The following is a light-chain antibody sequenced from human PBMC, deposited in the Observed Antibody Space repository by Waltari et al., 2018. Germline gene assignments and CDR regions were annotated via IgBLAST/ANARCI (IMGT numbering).Light chain of an antibody. Sequence: EIVLTQSPATLSLSPGERATLSCSGSQSVSSYLAWYQQKPGQAPRLLIYAAANRATGSPARCSGRGSGTDFTITISSLEPEDFAVYYCQQRSSWPLTFGGGTKVEIK. CDR1: QSVSSY. CDR2: AAA. V-gene: IGKV3-11*01. CDR3: QQRSSWPLT. J-gene: IGKJ4*01.